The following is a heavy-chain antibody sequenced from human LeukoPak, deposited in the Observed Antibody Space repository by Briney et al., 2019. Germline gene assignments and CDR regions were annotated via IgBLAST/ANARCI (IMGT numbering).Heavy chain of an antibody. V-gene: IGHV3-7*01. D-gene: IGHD5-18*01. Sequence: GGSLRLSCAASGFTFSSHGIHWVRQAPGKGLEWVANIMQDGSEKYHVDSVRGRFTTPRDNAKNSVYLQMNSLRAEDTGVYYCARVGRYSYVPNSWGQGTLVTVSS. CDR1: GFTFSSHG. CDR3: ARVGRYSYVPNS. CDR2: IMQDGSEK. J-gene: IGHJ4*02.